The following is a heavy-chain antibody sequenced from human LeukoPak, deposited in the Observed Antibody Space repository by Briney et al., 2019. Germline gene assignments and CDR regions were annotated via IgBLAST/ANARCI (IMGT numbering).Heavy chain of an antibody. D-gene: IGHD3-3*01. CDR2: IIPIFGTA. CDR3: AGGLAFWSGYYLDY. Sequence: ASVKVSCTASGGTFSSYAISWVRQAPGQGLEWIGGIIPIFGTANYAQKFQGRLTITTDESTSTAYMELSSLRSEDTAVYYCAGGLAFWSGYYLDYWGQGTLVTVSS. V-gene: IGHV1-69*05. J-gene: IGHJ4*02. CDR1: GGTFSSYA.